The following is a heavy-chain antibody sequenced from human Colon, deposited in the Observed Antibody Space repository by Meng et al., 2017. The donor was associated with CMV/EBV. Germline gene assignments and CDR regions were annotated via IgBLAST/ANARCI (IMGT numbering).Heavy chain of an antibody. CDR2: ISGSSSNI. J-gene: IGHJ4*02. CDR3: AKLLRGQQLIREGDFDH. V-gene: IGHV3-21*01. Sequence: GESLKISCAASGFIFSDYTMSWVRQAPGKGLEWLSSISGSSSNIYSADSLKGRISISRDDARNSLYLQMNSLRAEDTAVYYCAKLLRGQQLIREGDFDHWGQGTLVTVS. D-gene: IGHD6-13*01. CDR1: GFIFSDYT.